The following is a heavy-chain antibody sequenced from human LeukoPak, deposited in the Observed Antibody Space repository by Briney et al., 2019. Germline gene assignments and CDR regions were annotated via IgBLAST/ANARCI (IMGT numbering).Heavy chain of an antibody. D-gene: IGHD5-18*01. CDR3: AREWGYTAMVTGGSNWFDP. Sequence: PSQTLSLTCTVSGGSISSGGHYWSWIRQPPGKGLEWIGYIYHSGSTYYNPSLKSRVTMSVDRSKNQFSLKLSSVTAADTAVYYCAREWGYTAMVTGGSNWFDPWGQGTLVTVSS. CDR1: GGSISSGGHY. J-gene: IGHJ5*02. V-gene: IGHV4-30-2*01. CDR2: IYHSGST.